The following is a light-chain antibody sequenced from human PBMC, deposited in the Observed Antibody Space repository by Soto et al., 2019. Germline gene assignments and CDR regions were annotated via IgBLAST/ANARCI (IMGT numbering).Light chain of an antibody. V-gene: IGLV1-51*01. CDR3: ATGDDSLSTWV. CDR2: DND. J-gene: IGLJ3*02. Sequence: QSVLTQPPSLSAAPGQRVTISCSGGNSNIGNNYVSWFQQVPGTAPKLLIFDNDDRPSGIPDRFSGSKSGTSATLAITGLQTGDEAVYFCATGDDSLSTWVFGGGTKLTVL. CDR1: NSNIGNNY.